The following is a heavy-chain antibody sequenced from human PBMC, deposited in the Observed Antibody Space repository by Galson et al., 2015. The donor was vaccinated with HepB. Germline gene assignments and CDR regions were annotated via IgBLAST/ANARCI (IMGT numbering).Heavy chain of an antibody. D-gene: IGHD2-8*02. Sequence: SLRLSCAASGFPFNNAWMTWVRQAPGMGLEWVGRIKSKTDGETTDYAPPVKGRFTISRDDSKNRLYLQMNSLKTEDTAVYYCTTDVYYSTYWSWLDPWGHGTLVTVSS. V-gene: IGHV3-15*01. CDR2: IKSKTDGETT. CDR1: GFPFNNAW. CDR3: TTDVYYSTYWSWLDP. J-gene: IGHJ5*02.